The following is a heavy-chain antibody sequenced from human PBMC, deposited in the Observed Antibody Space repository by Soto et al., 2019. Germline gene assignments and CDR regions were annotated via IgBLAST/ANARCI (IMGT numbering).Heavy chain of an antibody. V-gene: IGHV3-23*01. Sequence: EVQLLESGGGLVQPGGSLRLSCAASGFTFSSYAMSWVRQVPGKGLEWVSAISGSGGSTYYADSVKGRFTISRDNSKNPLYLQMNSLRAEDTAVYYCAKALKPPMVRGVIRGFDPWGQGTLVTVSS. CDR2: ISGSGGST. D-gene: IGHD3-10*01. J-gene: IGHJ5*02. CDR1: GFTFSSYA. CDR3: AKALKPPMVRGVIRGFDP.